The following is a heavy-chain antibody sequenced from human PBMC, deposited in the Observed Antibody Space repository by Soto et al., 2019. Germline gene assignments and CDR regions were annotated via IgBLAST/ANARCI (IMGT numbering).Heavy chain of an antibody. CDR3: ARVSVAGTRIDY. V-gene: IGHV4-4*02. D-gene: IGHD6-19*01. CDR1: GGSISSSNW. CDR2: IYNSGST. J-gene: IGHJ4*02. Sequence: QVQLQESGPGLVKPSGTLSLTCAVSGGSISSSNWWSWVRQPPGKGLEWIGEIYNSGSTNYNPSLKSRVTISVGKPKNQFSLKLRSVTAADMAVYYCARVSVAGTRIDYWGQGTLVTVSS.